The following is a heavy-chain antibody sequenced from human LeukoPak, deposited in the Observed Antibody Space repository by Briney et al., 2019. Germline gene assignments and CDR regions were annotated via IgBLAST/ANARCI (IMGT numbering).Heavy chain of an antibody. Sequence: SETLSLTCTVSGGSINNYHWSWIRQPAGKELEWIGRIYTSGSTNYNPSLKSRVTTSVDTSKNQFSLKLSSVTAADTAVYYCASSSGPSGDDAFDIWGQGTVVTVSS. D-gene: IGHD3-3*01. CDR2: IYTSGST. V-gene: IGHV4-4*07. CDR1: GGSINNYH. CDR3: ASSSGPSGDDAFDI. J-gene: IGHJ3*02.